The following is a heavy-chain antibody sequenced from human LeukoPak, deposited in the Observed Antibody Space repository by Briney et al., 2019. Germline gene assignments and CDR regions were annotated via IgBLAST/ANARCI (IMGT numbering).Heavy chain of an antibody. CDR1: GYSISSGYY. J-gene: IGHJ6*03. CDR2: IYHSGST. Sequence: SETLSLTCTVSGYSISSGYYWGWIRQPPGKGLEWIGSIYHSGSTYYNPSLKSRVTISVDTSKNQFSLKLSSVTAADTAVYYCARAQVRFLGTPNYMDVWGKGTTVTVSS. V-gene: IGHV4-38-2*02. D-gene: IGHD3-3*01. CDR3: ARAQVRFLGTPNYMDV.